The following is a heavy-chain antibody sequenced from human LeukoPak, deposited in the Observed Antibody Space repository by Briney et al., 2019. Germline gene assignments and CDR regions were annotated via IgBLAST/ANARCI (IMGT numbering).Heavy chain of an antibody. Sequence: ASVKVSCKASGFTFSGCAMQWLRQARGQRLEWIGWIVVGTGKKDYAQRFQERVTITTDMTTSTAYMELSSLRSEVTAVYYCAAGVGYTYGLSLGATALISDIWGQGTKVTVSA. CDR1: GFTFSGCA. V-gene: IGHV1-58*02. CDR3: AAGVGYTYGLSLGATALISDI. D-gene: IGHD5-18*01. J-gene: IGHJ3*02. CDR2: IVVGTGKK.